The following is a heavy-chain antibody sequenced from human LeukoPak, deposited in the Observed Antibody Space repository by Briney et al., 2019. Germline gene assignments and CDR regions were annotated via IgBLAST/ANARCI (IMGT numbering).Heavy chain of an antibody. CDR1: GFTFSGSA. J-gene: IGHJ3*02. V-gene: IGHV3-73*01. CDR3: TRHPDAFDI. CDR2: IRSKANSYAT. Sequence: GGSLRLSCAASGFTFSGSAMHWVRQASGKGPEWVGRIRSKANSYATAYAASVKGRFTISRDDSKNTAYLQMNSLKTEDTAVYYCTRHPDAFDIWGQGTMVTVSS.